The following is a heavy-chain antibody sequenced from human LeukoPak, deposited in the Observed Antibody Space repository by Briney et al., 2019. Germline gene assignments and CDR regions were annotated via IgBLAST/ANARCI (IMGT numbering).Heavy chain of an antibody. Sequence: GTLSLSCVASGFSINTYWMHRVLQAPGKGLVLVSGIKSDRSDTTYTESVKGRFTISRDNAKNTLYLPMNSLSAEDTAMYFCARDRGCTFDYWGQGTLVTVSS. J-gene: IGHJ4*02. V-gene: IGHV3-74*01. CDR3: ARDRGCTFDY. CDR2: IKSDRSDT. CDR1: GFSINTYW. D-gene: IGHD2-15*01.